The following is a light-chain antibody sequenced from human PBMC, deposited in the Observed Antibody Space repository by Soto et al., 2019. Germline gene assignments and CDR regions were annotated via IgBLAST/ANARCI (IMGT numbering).Light chain of an antibody. CDR3: QQYNTYSS. V-gene: IGKV1-5*03. Sequence: DIQMTQSPSTLSASVGDRVTITCRASQSIGTWLAWYQQKPGKAPNLLIYKASTLASGVPSRFSGSGSGTEFTLTISSLQPDDFATYYCQQYNTYSSFGQGTKVEIK. CDR1: QSIGTW. J-gene: IGKJ1*01. CDR2: KAS.